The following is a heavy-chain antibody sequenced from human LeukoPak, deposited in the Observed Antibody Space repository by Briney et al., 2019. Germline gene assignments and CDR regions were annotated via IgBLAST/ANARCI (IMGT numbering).Heavy chain of an antibody. CDR1: GFNLADFW. CDR3: TRDFRYVAFDI. CDR2: IEGDGSRT. V-gene: IGHV3-74*01. Sequence: GGSLRLSCEASGFNLADFWVFWVRQAPGKGLVWVSRIEGDGSRTNTADSVKGRFTISRDNAKNTVYLQMNSLRVEDAAVYYCTRDFRYVAFDIWGQGTMVTVSS. D-gene: IGHD2-2*01. J-gene: IGHJ3*02.